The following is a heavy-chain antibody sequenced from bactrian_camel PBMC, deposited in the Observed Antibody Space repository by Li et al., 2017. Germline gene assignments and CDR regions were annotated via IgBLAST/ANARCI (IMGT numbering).Heavy chain of an antibody. D-gene: IGHD3*01. CDR3: VRDWRTVVGVTPGDS. CDR1: GYEYSTHC. CDR2: IYIGGGST. Sequence: VQLVESGGGSVEAGGSLRLSCTIVGYEYSTHCMGWFRQALGKELEAVASIYIGGGSTYYSSDSVKGRFTISRDNALNTLYLQLNSLKPEDTAVYYCVRDWRTVVGVTPGDSWGQGTQVTVS. J-gene: IGHJ4*01. V-gene: IGHV3S40*01.